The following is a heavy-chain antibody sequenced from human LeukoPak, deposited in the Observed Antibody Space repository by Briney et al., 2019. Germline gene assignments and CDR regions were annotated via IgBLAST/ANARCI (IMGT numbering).Heavy chain of an antibody. CDR1: GFTFG. V-gene: IGHV3-30*18. CDR3: AKDPLAY. CDR2: ISYNGSNK. J-gene: IGHJ4*02. Sequence: GSLRLSCAASGFTFGMHWVHQAPGKGLEWVAVISYNGSNKYYADSVKGRFTISRDNSKNTLYLQMNSLRAEDTAVYYCAKDPLAYWGQGTLVTVSS.